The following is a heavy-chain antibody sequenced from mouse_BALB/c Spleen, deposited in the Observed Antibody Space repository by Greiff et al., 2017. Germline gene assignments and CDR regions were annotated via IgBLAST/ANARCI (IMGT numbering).Heavy chain of an antibody. V-gene: IGHV1-82*01. Sequence: VQLQQSGPELVKPGASVKISCKASGYAFSSSWMNWVKQRPGQGLEWIGRIYPGDGDTNYNGKFKGKATLTADKSSSTAYMQLSSLTSVDSAVYFCARFNYYGSSYWYFDVWGAGTTVTVSS. CDR1: GYAFSSSW. CDR3: ARFNYYGSSYWYFDV. J-gene: IGHJ1*01. D-gene: IGHD1-1*01. CDR2: IYPGDGDT.